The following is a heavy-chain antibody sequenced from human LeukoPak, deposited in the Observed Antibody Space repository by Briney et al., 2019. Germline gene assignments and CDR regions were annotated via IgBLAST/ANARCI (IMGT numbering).Heavy chain of an antibody. CDR3: AATDLGDY. J-gene: IGHJ4*02. D-gene: IGHD4-17*01. Sequence: ASVKVSCKASGYTFTSYAMHWVRQAPGRRPEWMGWISAGNGNTKYFQKFQGRVTFTRDTSASTAYMELSSLRSEDTAVYYCAATDLGDYWGQGTLVTVSS. V-gene: IGHV1-3*01. CDR1: GYTFTSYA. CDR2: ISAGNGNT.